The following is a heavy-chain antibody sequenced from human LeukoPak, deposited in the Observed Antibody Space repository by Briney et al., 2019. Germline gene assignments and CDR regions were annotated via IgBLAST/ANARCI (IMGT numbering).Heavy chain of an antibody. D-gene: IGHD2-8*01. Sequence: GGSLRLSCAASGFTFSSYAMSWVRQAPGKGLEWVSAISGSGGSTYYADSVKGRFTTSRHNSKNTLYLQMNSLRAEDTAVYYCAREGRHCTNGVCYDYWGQGTLVTVSS. J-gene: IGHJ4*02. V-gene: IGHV3-23*01. CDR3: AREGRHCTNGVCYDY. CDR1: GFTFSSYA. CDR2: ISGSGGST.